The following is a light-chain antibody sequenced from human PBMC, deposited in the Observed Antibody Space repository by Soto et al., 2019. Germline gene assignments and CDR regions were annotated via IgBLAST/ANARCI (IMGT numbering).Light chain of an antibody. Sequence: EIVLTQSPGTLSLSPGERATLSCRASQSVSSSYLAWYQQKPGQAPRLLIYGASSRATDIPDRFSASGSGTDFTLTISRLEAEDFAVYYCQQYGSSSWTFGQGTKVEIK. CDR3: QQYGSSSWT. J-gene: IGKJ1*01. CDR1: QSVSSSY. CDR2: GAS. V-gene: IGKV3-20*01.